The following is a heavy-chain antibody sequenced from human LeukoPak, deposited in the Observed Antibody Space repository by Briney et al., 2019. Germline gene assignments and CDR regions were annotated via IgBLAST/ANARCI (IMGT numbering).Heavy chain of an antibody. D-gene: IGHD4-17*01. CDR1: GFTFSDYY. Sequence: PGGSLRLSCAASGFTFSDYYMSWIRQAPGKGLEWVSYISSSGSTIYYADSVKGRFTISRYNPKNVLYLQMNRLRAEDTAVYYCARAESVTENYFAYWGKGPLVTVSS. V-gene: IGHV3-11*04. CDR2: ISSSGSTI. J-gene: IGHJ4*02. CDR3: ARAESVTENYFAY.